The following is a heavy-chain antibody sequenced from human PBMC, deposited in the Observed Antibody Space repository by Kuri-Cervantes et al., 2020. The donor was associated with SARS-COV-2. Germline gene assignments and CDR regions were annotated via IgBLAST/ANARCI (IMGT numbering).Heavy chain of an antibody. V-gene: IGHV3-23*01. CDR1: GFTFSSYA. CDR3: ARARFDAFDI. Sequence: LSLTCAASGFTFSSYAMSWVRQAPGKGLEWVSAISGSGGSTYYADSVKGRFTISRDNAKNSLYLQMNSLRAEDTAVYYCARARFDAFDIWGQGTMVTVSS. CDR2: ISGSGGST. D-gene: IGHD4-17*01. J-gene: IGHJ3*02.